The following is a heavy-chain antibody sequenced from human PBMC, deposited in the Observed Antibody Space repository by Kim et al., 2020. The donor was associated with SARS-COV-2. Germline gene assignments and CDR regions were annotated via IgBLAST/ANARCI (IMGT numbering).Heavy chain of an antibody. CDR3: ARDISDILTGLHDAFDI. CDR2: ISSSSSYI. V-gene: IGHV3-21*01. CDR1: GFTFSSYS. D-gene: IGHD3-9*01. Sequence: GGSLRLSCAASGFTFSSYSMNWVRQAPGKGLEWVSFISSSSSYIYYAASVKGRFTISRDNAKNSLYLQMNSLRAEDTAVYYCARDISDILTGLHDAFDIWGLGPMVTVSS. J-gene: IGHJ3*02.